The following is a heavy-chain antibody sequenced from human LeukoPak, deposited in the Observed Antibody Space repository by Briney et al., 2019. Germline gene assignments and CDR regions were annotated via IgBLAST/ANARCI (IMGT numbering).Heavy chain of an antibody. D-gene: IGHD3-3*01. Sequence: GGSLRLSCVVSGFTLRNYWMHWVRQAPGKGLVWVSHINSDGSSTSYADSVKGRFTISRDNAKNTLYLQMNSLRAEDTAVYYCARGGVPAAFDVWGQGTMVTVSP. V-gene: IGHV3-74*01. CDR2: INSDGSST. J-gene: IGHJ3*01. CDR1: GFTLRNYW. CDR3: ARGGVPAAFDV.